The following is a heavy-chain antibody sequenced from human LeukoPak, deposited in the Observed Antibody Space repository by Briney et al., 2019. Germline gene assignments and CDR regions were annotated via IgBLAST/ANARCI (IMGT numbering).Heavy chain of an antibody. CDR3: ARDRWELLRWFDP. CDR2: IYYSGST. D-gene: IGHD1-26*01. V-gene: IGHV4-38-2*02. J-gene: IGHJ5*02. CDR1: GYSISSGYY. Sequence: PSETLSLTCTVSGYSISSGYYWGWIRQPPGKGLEWIGSIYYSGSTYYNPSLKSRVTISVDTSKNQFSLKLSSVTAADTAVYYCARDRWELLRWFDPWGQGTLVTVSS.